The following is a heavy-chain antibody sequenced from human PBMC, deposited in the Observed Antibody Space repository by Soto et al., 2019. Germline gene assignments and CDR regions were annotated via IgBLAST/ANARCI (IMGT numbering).Heavy chain of an antibody. CDR1: GFTFSTYS. CDR2: ISSTSNTI. V-gene: IGHV3-48*01. J-gene: IGHJ4*02. CDR3: ARDRGCSGGICYRDLGY. Sequence: EVQLVESGGGLVQPGGSLRLSCAASGFTFSTYSMSWVRQAPGKGLEWVSYISSTSNTIYYADSVKGRFTISRDNAKNSLYLHMNSVSAADTAVYYCARDRGCSGGICYRDLGYWGQGTLVTVSS. D-gene: IGHD2-15*01.